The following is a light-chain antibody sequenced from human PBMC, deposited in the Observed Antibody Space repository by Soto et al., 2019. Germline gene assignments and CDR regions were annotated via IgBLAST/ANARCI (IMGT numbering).Light chain of an antibody. J-gene: IGKJ1*01. V-gene: IGKV1-5*03. CDR3: QQYNRFSWT. Sequence: DIQMTQSPSTLSASVGDRVTITCRASQSIDKWLAWYQQKPGKAPKLLIYKASILQSGVPSRFSGSGSGTEFTRTISSLQPDDVGSYFCQQYNRFSWTFGQGTKVEIK. CDR1: QSIDKW. CDR2: KAS.